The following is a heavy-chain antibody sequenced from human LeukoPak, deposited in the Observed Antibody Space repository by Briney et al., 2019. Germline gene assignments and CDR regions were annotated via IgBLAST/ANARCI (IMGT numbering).Heavy chain of an antibody. J-gene: IGHJ5*02. Sequence: ASVKVSCKASGGTFSSYAISWVRQAPGQGLEWMGGIIPIFGTANYAQKFQGRVTITADESTGTAYMELSSLRSEDTAVYYCARVLYCTNGVCYNWFDPWGQGTLVTVSS. V-gene: IGHV1-69*13. D-gene: IGHD2-8*01. CDR1: GGTFSSYA. CDR2: IIPIFGTA. CDR3: ARVLYCTNGVCYNWFDP.